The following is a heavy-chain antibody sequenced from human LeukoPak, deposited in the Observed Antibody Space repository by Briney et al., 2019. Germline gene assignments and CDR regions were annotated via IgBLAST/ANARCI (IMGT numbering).Heavy chain of an antibody. CDR1: GGSISISSDY. J-gene: IGHJ4*02. CDR2: IYYSGTT. V-gene: IGHV4-39*01. Sequence: SETLSLTCTVSGGSISISSDYWGWIRQPPGKGLEWIGDIYYSGTTNYNPSLKSRVTMSVDTSKNQFSLKLNSATAADTAVYYCARRLSTRNYYLDDLGQGTLVTVSS. D-gene: IGHD5/OR15-5a*01. CDR3: ARRLSTRNYYLDD.